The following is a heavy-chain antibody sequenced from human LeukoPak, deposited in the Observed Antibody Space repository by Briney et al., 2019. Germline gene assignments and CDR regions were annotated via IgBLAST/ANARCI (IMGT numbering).Heavy chain of an antibody. CDR1: GGSFSGYY. CDR3: AREELERNFDY. J-gene: IGHJ4*02. CDR2: INHSGST. V-gene: IGHV4-34*01. Sequence: SETLSLTCAVYGGSFSGYYWSWIRQPPGKGLEWIGEINHSGSTNYNPSLKSRVTISVDTSKNQFSLELSSVTAADTAVYYCAREELERNFDYWGQGTLVTVSS. D-gene: IGHD3-10*01.